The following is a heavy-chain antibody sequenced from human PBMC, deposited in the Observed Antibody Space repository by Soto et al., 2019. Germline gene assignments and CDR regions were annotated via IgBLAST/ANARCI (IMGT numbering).Heavy chain of an antibody. D-gene: IGHD3-22*01. Sequence: GGSLRLSCTASGFTFSNAWINWVRQAPGKGLEWVGRIKSKTDGGTTDFAAPVRGRFAISRDDSKNMVYLQMNSLKTEDTGIYYCTTYSYSTMILVLFAYWGHGTLVPGSS. CDR3: TTYSYSTMILVLFAY. CDR1: GFTFSNAW. J-gene: IGHJ1*01. CDR2: IKSKTDGGTT. V-gene: IGHV3-15*07.